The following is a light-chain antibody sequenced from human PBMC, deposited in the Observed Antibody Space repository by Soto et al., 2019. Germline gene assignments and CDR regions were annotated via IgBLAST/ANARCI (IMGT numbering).Light chain of an antibody. CDR2: DVS. CDR3: TLYTRSNPV. V-gene: IGLV2-14*01. CDR1: SSDVDNYNY. J-gene: IGLJ1*01. Sequence: QSALTQPASVSGSPGQSITISCSEISSDVDNYNYVSWYQQHPGKAHKLMIYDVSNRPSGVSNRFSGSKSGNTASLTISGLLAEDERDYYSTLYTRSNPVSGTGTKVTGL.